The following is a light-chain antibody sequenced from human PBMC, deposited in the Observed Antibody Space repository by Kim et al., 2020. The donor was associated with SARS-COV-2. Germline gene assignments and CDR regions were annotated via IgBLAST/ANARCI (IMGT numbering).Light chain of an antibody. CDR3: AAWDDSLDGWV. J-gene: IGLJ3*02. CDR1: TSNIESNA. CDR2: SSN. Sequence: GHGVTISCSGSTSNIESNAVNWYQQLPGTAPNLFIDSSNRRASGVPDRFSASKSGTSASLAISGLQSEDEADYYCAAWDDSLDGWVFGGGTQLTVL. V-gene: IGLV1-44*01.